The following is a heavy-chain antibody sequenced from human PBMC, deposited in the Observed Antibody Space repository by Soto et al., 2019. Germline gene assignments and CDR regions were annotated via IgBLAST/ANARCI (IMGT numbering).Heavy chain of an antibody. Sequence: PSETLSLTYAVYGGSFSGYYWSWIRQPPGKGLEWIGEINHSGSTNYNPSLKSRVTISVDTSKNQFSLKLSSVTAADTAVYYCARVGGTITQLVYAFDIWGQGTMVTVSS. V-gene: IGHV4-34*01. CDR2: INHSGST. J-gene: IGHJ3*02. CDR1: GGSFSGYY. D-gene: IGHD6-6*01. CDR3: ARVGGTITQLVYAFDI.